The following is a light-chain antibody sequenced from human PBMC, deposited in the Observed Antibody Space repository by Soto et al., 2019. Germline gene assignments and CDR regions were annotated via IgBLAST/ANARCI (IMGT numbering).Light chain of an antibody. CDR2: AAS. J-gene: IGKJ1*01. CDR3: QQYGNSPGIS. V-gene: IGKV3-20*01. CDR1: QAVGSKL. Sequence: EIALTQSPGTLSLSPGEGATLSCRASQAVGSKLVACYQQKPGQPPRLLIYAASSRAAGIPDRCSGSGCGAEFTLSISRLQNADFAVYYCQQYGNSPGISFGQGTQVEIK.